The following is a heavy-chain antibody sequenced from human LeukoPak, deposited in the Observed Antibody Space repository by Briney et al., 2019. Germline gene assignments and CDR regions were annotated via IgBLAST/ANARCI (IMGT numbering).Heavy chain of an antibody. Sequence: GGSLRLSCAASGFTFSNAWMSWVRQAPGKGLEWVGRIKSKTDGGTTDYAAPVKGRFTISRDDSKNTLYLQMNSLKTEDTAVYYCTGRSTYYDFWSGYDAFDIWGQGTMVTVSS. V-gene: IGHV3-15*01. CDR3: TGRSTYYDFWSGYDAFDI. D-gene: IGHD3-3*01. CDR2: IKSKTDGGTT. J-gene: IGHJ3*02. CDR1: GFTFSNAW.